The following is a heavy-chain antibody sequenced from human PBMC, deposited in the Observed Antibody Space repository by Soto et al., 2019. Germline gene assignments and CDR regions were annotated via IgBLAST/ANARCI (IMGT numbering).Heavy chain of an antibody. CDR1: GYSFDTSG. V-gene: IGHV1-18*01. CDR2: ISVYNGNT. J-gene: IGHJ4*02. Sequence: QVKLVQSGTEVKKPGASIKVSCKASGYSFDTSGMTWVRQAPGQGLEWMGWISVYNGNTNYDQKLQDRVTMTTDISTNTAYWEVRNVRSDDTAVSYCARAGQYYDASGYADWGQGTLVTVS. D-gene: IGHD3-22*01. CDR3: ARAGQYYDASGYAD.